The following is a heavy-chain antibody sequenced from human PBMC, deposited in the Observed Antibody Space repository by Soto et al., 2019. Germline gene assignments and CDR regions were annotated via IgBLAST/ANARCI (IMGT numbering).Heavy chain of an antibody. CDR1: GGSISSGGYY. CDR3: ARDGYSSDYYYGMDV. J-gene: IGHJ6*02. D-gene: IGHD5-18*01. Sequence: SETLSLTCTVSGGSISSGGYYWSWIRQHPGKGLEWIGYIYYSGSTYYNPSLKSRVTISVDTSKNQFSLKLSSVTAADTAVYYCARDGYSSDYYYGMDVWGQGSPGHRLL. V-gene: IGHV4-31*03. CDR2: IYYSGST.